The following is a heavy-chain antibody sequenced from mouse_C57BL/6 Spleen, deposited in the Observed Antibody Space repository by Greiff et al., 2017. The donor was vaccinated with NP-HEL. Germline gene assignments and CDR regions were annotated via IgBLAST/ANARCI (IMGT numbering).Heavy chain of an antibody. CDR3: ARLPITTDYAMDY. CDR1: GYTFTSYG. J-gene: IGHJ4*01. Sequence: EVKLVESGAELVRPGSSVKMSCKTSGYTFTSYGINWVKQRPGQGLEWIGYIYIGNGYTEYNEKFKGKATLTSDTSSSTAYMQLSSLTSEDSAIYFCARLPITTDYAMDYWGQGTSVTVSS. CDR2: IYIGNGYT. V-gene: IGHV1-58*01. D-gene: IGHD1-1*01.